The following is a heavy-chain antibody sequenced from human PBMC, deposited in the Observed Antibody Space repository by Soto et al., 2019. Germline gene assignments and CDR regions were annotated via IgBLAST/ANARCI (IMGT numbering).Heavy chain of an antibody. V-gene: IGHV3-15*01. D-gene: IGHD5-18*01. CDR1: GFTFSNAW. Sequence: XGALRLSCSASGFTFSNAWMSWVRQAPGKGLEWVGRIKSKTDGGTTDYAAPVKGRFTISRDDSKNTLYLQMNSLKTEDTAVYYCTTLYSYGSFDYWGQGTLVTVSS. J-gene: IGHJ4*02. CDR2: IKSKTDGGTT. CDR3: TTLYSYGSFDY.